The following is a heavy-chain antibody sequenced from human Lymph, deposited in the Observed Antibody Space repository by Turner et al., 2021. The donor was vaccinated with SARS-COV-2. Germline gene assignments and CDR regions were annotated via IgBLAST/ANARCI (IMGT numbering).Heavy chain of an antibody. V-gene: IGHV1-24*01. CDR2: FDPEDGEI. J-gene: IGHJ6*02. CDR3: ATVLCTGSSCYYYGMDV. Sequence: QVKLVQSGAEVKKPGASVKVPCKVSGYTLTELSMHWVRQAPGKGLEWMGGFDPEDGEIIYAQKFQGRVTMTEDTSTDTAYMELSSLRSEDTAVYYCATVLCTGSSCYYYGMDVWGQGTTVTVSS. D-gene: IGHD2-15*01. CDR1: GYTLTELS.